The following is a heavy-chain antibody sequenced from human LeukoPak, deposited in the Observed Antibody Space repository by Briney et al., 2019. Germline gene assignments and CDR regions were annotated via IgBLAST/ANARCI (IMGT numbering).Heavy chain of an antibody. Sequence: PSETLSLTCTVSGGSISSYYWSWIRHPPGKGLEWMWRIYTSGSTNYNPSLKSRVTMSVDTSKNQFSLKLSSGTAADTAGYYCASSRGPYYMGVWGKGTTVTVS. D-gene: IGHD6-19*01. CDR2: IYTSGST. CDR3: ASSRGPYYMGV. V-gene: IGHV4-4*07. J-gene: IGHJ6*03. CDR1: GGSISSYY.